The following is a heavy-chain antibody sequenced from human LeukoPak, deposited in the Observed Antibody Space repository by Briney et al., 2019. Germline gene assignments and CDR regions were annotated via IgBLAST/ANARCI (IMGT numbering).Heavy chain of an antibody. CDR3: ARVGQQLVHAFDY. J-gene: IGHJ4*02. V-gene: IGHV4-61*02. CDR1: GGSISSGSYY. Sequence: SQTLSLTCTVSGGSISSGSYYWSWIRQPAGKGLEWIGRIYTSGSTNYNPSLKSRVTISVDTSKNQFSLKLSSVTAADTAVYYCARVGQQLVHAFDYWGQGTLVTVSS. D-gene: IGHD6-13*01. CDR2: IYTSGST.